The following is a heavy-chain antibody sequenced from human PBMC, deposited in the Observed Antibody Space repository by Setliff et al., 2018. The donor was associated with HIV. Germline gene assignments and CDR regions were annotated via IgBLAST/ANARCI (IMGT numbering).Heavy chain of an antibody. CDR3: ARYTSKLDWFDP. Sequence: SETLSLTCTVSGGSLSSSSYSWGWIRRPPGKGLEWIAIIHYNGRTYYDPSLKSRVTIFVDTSKTQFYLKLRSVTASDTAVYYCARYTSKLDWFDPWGQGTLVTVSS. J-gene: IGHJ5*02. D-gene: IGHD2-2*02. V-gene: IGHV4-39*01. CDR2: IHYNGRT. CDR1: GGSLSSSSYS.